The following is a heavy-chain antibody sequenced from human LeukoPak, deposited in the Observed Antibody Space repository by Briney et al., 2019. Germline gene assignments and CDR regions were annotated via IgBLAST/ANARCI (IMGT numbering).Heavy chain of an antibody. CDR3: ARDRSREQWLVLESAFDV. CDR1: GFTFSSYS. Sequence: GGSLRLSCAASGFTFSSYSMNWVRQAPGKGLEWISSISTSSSYIYYADSVKGRFTISRDNAKKSLHLQMNTLRAEDTAVYYCARDRSREQWLVLESAFDVWGQGTMVAVSS. V-gene: IGHV3-21*01. J-gene: IGHJ3*01. CDR2: ISTSSSYI. D-gene: IGHD6-19*01.